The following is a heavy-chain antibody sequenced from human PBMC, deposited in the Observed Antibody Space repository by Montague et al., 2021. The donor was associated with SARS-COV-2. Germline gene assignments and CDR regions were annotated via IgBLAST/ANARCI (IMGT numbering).Heavy chain of an antibody. Sequence: SETLSLTCTVSVGSSSNYFWSWIQQPACKVLSRIGLIYASGNTNYNPSLKSRVTMSVDTSKDQFSLKLSSVTAADTAVYYCARDRPRSYYYDSGTYTWGGYGMDVWGQGTTVAVSS. CDR2: IYASGNT. V-gene: IGHV4-4*07. CDR3: ARDRPRSYYYDSGTYTWGGYGMDV. CDR1: VGSSSNYF. J-gene: IGHJ6*02. D-gene: IGHD3-10*01.